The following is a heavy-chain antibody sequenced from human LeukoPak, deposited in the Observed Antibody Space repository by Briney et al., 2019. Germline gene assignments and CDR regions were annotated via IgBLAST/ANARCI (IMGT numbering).Heavy chain of an antibody. V-gene: IGHV1-8*01. J-gene: IGHJ3*02. CDR1: GYTFTSYD. D-gene: IGHD3-10*01. CDR2: MNPNSGNT. Sequence: ASVKVSCKASGYTFTSYDINWVRQAPGQGLEWMGWMNPNSGNTGYAQKFQGRVTMTRNTSISTAYMELSSLRSEDTAVYYCARGWSYYYDSGSYAHAFDIWGQGTMVTVSS. CDR3: ARGWSYYYDSGSYAHAFDI.